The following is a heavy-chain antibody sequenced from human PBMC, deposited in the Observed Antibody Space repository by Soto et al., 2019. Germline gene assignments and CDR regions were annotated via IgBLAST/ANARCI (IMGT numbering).Heavy chain of an antibody. CDR3: AHSAIYTSTWCYFDQ. D-gene: IGHD6-13*01. CDR2: IYWNDVK. J-gene: IGHJ4*02. Sequence: QITLKESGPTLVKPTQTLTLTCTFSGFSLTTSGVGVGWIRQPPGKALEWLALIYWNDVKRYSPSLKSRLTITKDTSKNQVVLTVTNMDPVDTATYSCAHSAIYTSTWCYFDQWGQGTLVTVSS. CDR1: GFSLTTSGVG. V-gene: IGHV2-5*01.